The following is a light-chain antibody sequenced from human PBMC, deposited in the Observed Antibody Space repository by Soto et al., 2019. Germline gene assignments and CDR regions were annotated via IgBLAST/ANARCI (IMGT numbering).Light chain of an antibody. CDR3: QQLNSFPIT. CDR1: QGVSRW. Sequence: DIQMTQSPSSVSASVGDRVTITCRASQGVSRWLAWYQQKPGRAPKLLIYAASSLQSGVPSRFSGSGSATDFTLTISSLQPEDFETDYCQQLNSFPITFGQGKRLEVK. V-gene: IGKV1D-12*01. J-gene: IGKJ5*01. CDR2: AAS.